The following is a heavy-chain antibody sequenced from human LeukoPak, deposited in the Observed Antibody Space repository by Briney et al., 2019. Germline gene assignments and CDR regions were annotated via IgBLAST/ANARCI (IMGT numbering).Heavy chain of an antibody. CDR1: GGSISSYY. CDR3: ARGGSYYDFWSGYYDYYYYMDV. D-gene: IGHD3-3*01. CDR2: IYDSGST. J-gene: IGHJ6*03. Sequence: SETLSLTCSVSGGSISSYYWSWIRQPPGKGLEWIGYIYDSGSTSYNPSLQSRVTISIDTSKNHFSLRLASVTAADTAVYYCARGGSYYDFWSGYYDYYYYMDVWGKGTTVTVSS. V-gene: IGHV4-59*01.